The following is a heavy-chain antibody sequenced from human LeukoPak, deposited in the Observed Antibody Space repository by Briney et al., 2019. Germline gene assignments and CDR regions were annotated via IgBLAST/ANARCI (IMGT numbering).Heavy chain of an antibody. CDR1: GFTFRSYA. D-gene: IGHD2-2*01. V-gene: IGHV3-23*01. CDR2: ICGSGRSK. Sequence: GGSLRLSCVASGFTFRSYAMRWVRQAPGKGLEWVSAICGSGRSKYYADSVKGRFTISRDNSKNTLYLQMNSLRAENTAVYYCAKYGPGSSNGTSCLNWFDPWGQGTLVTVSS. CDR3: AKYGPGSSNGTSCLNWFDP. J-gene: IGHJ5*02.